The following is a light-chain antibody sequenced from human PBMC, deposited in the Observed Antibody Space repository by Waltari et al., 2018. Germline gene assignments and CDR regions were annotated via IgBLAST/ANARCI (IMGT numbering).Light chain of an antibody. CDR3: QKYDYAPLT. CDR2: DAS. CDR1: QDISDS. J-gene: IGKJ1*01. V-gene: IGKV1-27*01. Sequence: DIQMTQSPSSLSASVGDRVTITCRASQDISDSLAWYQQKPGKVPKLLIFDASTLQSGAPSRFRCGGSGTDFTLTITSLQPEDVATYYCQKYDYAPLTFGQGTKVEVK.